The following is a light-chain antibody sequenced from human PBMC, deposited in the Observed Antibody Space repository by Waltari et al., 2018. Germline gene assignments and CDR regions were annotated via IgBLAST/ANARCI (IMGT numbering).Light chain of an antibody. CDR1: QSISNW. CDR3: QQYGSSPRFT. CDR2: KAS. V-gene: IGKV1-5*03. Sequence: DIQMTQSPSTLSASVGDRVTITCRASQSISNWLAWYQQKPGKAPKLLIYKASTLESGVPSRFSGSGSGTEFTLTISRLEPEDFAVYYCQQYGSSPRFTFGPGTKVDIK. J-gene: IGKJ3*01.